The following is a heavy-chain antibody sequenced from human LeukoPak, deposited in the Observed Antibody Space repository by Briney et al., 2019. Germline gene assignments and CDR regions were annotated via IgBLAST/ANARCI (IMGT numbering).Heavy chain of an antibody. D-gene: IGHD6-13*01. V-gene: IGHV3-21*01. CDR1: THTFTSKS. Sequence: PAGTLRLSRTPSTHTFTSKSLNCVTHPPGNRLHRTPSISSSSSSICYADSVKGRFTISRDNAKNSLYLQMNSLRAEDTAVYYCARARIAAADIDYWGQGTLVTVSS. J-gene: IGHJ4*02. CDR2: ISSSSSSI. CDR3: ARARIAAADIDY.